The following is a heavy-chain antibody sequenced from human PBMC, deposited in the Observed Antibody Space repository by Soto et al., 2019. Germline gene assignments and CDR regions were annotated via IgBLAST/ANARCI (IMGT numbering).Heavy chain of an antibody. J-gene: IGHJ5*02. V-gene: IGHV1-69*12. D-gene: IGHD3-3*01. CDR3: ARDGDPQSAFWSGPLGGGRFDP. CDR2: IVPMFGTA. CDR1: GGTFGNSA. Sequence: QVQLVQSGAEVKKPGSSVNVSCKTSGGTFGNSAVTWVRQAPGQGLEWLGGIVPMFGTANYAQKFQGRVKITADESTISADMELNSLKTDDTAVYYCARDGDPQSAFWSGPLGGGRFDPWGQGTLVTVSS.